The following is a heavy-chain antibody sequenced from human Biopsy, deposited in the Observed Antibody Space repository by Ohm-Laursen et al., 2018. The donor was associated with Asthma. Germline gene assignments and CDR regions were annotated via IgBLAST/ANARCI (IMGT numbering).Heavy chain of an antibody. Sequence: GTLSLICVVYGGSFSGYYWSWIRQPPGKGLEWIGEINHSGSTNYNPSLKSRVTISVDTSKNQFSLKLSSVTAADTAAYYCARVVGGYCSSTSCYGGYYYGMDVWGQGTTVTVSS. D-gene: IGHD2-2*01. CDR1: GGSFSGYY. CDR3: ARVVGGYCSSTSCYGGYYYGMDV. V-gene: IGHV4-34*01. J-gene: IGHJ6*02. CDR2: INHSGST.